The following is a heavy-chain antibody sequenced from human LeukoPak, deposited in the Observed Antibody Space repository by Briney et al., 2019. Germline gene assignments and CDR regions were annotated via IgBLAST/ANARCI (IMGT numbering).Heavy chain of an antibody. J-gene: IGHJ6*03. CDR2: INWNGGST. CDR3: ARAKDYGDYGVNYNYMDV. Sequence: GGSLRLSCAASGFTFDDYGMSWVRQAPGKGLEWVSGINWNGGSTGYADSVKGRFTISRDNAKNSLYLQMNSLRAEDTALYYCARAKDYGDYGVNYNYMDVWGKGTTVTVSS. V-gene: IGHV3-20*04. CDR1: GFTFDDYG. D-gene: IGHD4-17*01.